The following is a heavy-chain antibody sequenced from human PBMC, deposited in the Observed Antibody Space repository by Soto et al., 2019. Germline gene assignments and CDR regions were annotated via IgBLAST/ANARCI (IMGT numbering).Heavy chain of an antibody. D-gene: IGHD3-22*01. CDR1: GGSISSGDYY. J-gene: IGHJ4*02. Sequence: QVQLQESGPGLVKPSQTLSLTCTVSGGSISSGDYYWSWLRQPPGKGLEWIGYIYYSGSTYYNPSLKSRVTISVDTSKYQFSLKLSSVTAADTAVYYCAREYYYDSSGYFPGIRYWGQGTLVTVSS. CDR3: AREYYYDSSGYFPGIRY. CDR2: IYYSGST. V-gene: IGHV4-30-4*01.